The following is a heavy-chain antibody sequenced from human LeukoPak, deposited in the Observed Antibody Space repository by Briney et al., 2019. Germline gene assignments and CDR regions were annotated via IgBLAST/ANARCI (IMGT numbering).Heavy chain of an antibody. V-gene: IGHV4-39*01. CDR1: GGSFSSSSYY. J-gene: IGHJ4*02. D-gene: IGHD1-14*01. CDR3: ALNNHSVKYDFDY. Sequence: SVTLTLTCTVSGGSFSSSSYYWGWIPRPPGRGLVCFGSIYDSGSNYYNPYFKSRVIISVDTSKNQFSLKLSSVTAADTAVYYCALNNHSVKYDFDYWGQGTLVTVSS. CDR2: IYDSGSN.